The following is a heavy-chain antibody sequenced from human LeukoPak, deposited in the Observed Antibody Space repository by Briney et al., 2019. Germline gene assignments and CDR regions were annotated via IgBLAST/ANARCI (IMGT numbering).Heavy chain of an antibody. J-gene: IGHJ3*02. CDR2: ISSSGSTI. CDR1: GFTFSDYY. Sequence: GGSLRLSCAASGFTFSDYYMSWIRQAPGKGLEWVSYISSSGSTIYYADSVKGRFIISRDNAKNSLYLQMNSLRAEDTAVYYCARYCSGGSCSLQDAFDIWGQGTMVTVSS. D-gene: IGHD2-15*01. CDR3: ARYCSGGSCSLQDAFDI. V-gene: IGHV3-11*04.